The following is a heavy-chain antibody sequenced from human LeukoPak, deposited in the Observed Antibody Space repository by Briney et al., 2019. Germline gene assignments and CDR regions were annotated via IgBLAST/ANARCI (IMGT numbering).Heavy chain of an antibody. D-gene: IGHD6-6*01. V-gene: IGHV4-34*01. J-gene: IGHJ3*02. CDR3: ARGRGRTEYSSSSGRSLTAFDI. CDR1: GGSFSGYY. Sequence: SETLSLTCAVYGGSFSGYYWSWIRQPPGKGLEWIGEINHSGSTNYNPSLKSRVTTSVDTSKNQFSLKLSSVTAADTVVYYCARGRGRTEYSSSSGRSLTAFDIWGQGTMVTVSS. CDR2: INHSGST.